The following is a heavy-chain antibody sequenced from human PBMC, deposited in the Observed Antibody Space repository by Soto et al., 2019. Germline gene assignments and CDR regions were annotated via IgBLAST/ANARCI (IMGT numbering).Heavy chain of an antibody. CDR1: GYTFTSYG. CDR3: ARESPYCGGDCYSYWFDP. V-gene: IGHV1-18*01. D-gene: IGHD2-21*02. CDR2: ISAYNGNT. J-gene: IGHJ5*02. Sequence: ASVKVSCKASGYTFTSYGISWVRQAPGQGLEWMGWISAYNGNTNYAQKLQGRVTMTTDTSTSTAYMELRSLRSDDTAVYYCARESPYCGGDCYSYWFDPWGQGTLVTVS.